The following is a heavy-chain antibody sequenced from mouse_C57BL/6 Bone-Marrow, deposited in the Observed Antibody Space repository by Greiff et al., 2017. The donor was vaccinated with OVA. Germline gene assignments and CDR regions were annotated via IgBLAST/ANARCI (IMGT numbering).Heavy chain of an antibody. J-gene: IGHJ4*01. Sequence: VQLQQSGTELVKPGASVKLSCKASGYTFTSYWIHWVKQRPGQGLEWIGNINPRNGGTDYSEKFKSKATLTVDKSSSTAYMQLSSLSSEESAAYYCARGWLAYGMDYGGQGTSVTVTA. CDR1: GYTFTSYW. V-gene: IGHV1-53*01. CDR3: ARGWLAYGMDY. CDR2: INPRNGGT. D-gene: IGHD2-3*01.